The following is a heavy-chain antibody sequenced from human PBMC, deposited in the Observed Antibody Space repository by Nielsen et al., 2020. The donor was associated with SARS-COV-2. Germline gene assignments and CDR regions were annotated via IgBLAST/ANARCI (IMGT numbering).Heavy chain of an antibody. D-gene: IGHD3-22*01. CDR3: AKDTRGGYYDSSGPRML. V-gene: IGHV3-23*01. CDR2: ISGSGGST. CDR1: GFTFSSYA. J-gene: IGHJ4*02. Sequence: GESLKISCAASGFTFSSYAMSWVRQAPGKGLEWVSAISGSGGSTYYADSVKGRFTISRDNSKNTLYLQMNSLRAEDTAVYYCAKDTRGGYYDSSGPRMLWGQGTLVTVSS.